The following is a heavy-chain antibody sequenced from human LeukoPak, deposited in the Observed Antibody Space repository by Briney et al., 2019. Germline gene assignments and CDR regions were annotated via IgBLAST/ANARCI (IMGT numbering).Heavy chain of an antibody. V-gene: IGHV3-23*01. CDR2: LSGSGDST. CDR3: AKDSNYYDSSGYYFDY. CDR1: GFTFSSYA. Sequence: GGSLRLSCAASGFTFSSYAMSWVRQAPGKGLEWVSTLSGSGDSTYYADSVKGRFTISRDNSKNTLYLQMNSLRAEDTAVYYCAKDSNYYDSSGYYFDYWGPGTLVTVSS. D-gene: IGHD3-22*01. J-gene: IGHJ4*02.